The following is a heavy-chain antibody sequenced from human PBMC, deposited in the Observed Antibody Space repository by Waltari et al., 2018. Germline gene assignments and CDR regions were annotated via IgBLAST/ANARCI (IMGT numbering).Heavy chain of an antibody. J-gene: IGHJ4*02. Sequence: QVQLVQSGAEVKKPGASVKVSCKASGYTFTGYYMQWVRQAPGQGLEWMGWINPNSGGTNYAQKFQGRVTMTRDTSISTAYMELSRLRSDDTAVYYCAREGYSSGWFVLGAFDYWGQGTLVTVSS. CDR3: AREGYSSGWFVLGAFDY. CDR2: INPNSGGT. D-gene: IGHD6-19*01. V-gene: IGHV1-2*02. CDR1: GYTFTGYY.